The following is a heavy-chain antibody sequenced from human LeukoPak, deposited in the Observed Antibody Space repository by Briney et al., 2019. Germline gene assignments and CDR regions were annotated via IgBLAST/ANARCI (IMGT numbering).Heavy chain of an antibody. Sequence: GGSLRLSCAASGFTFSNYWMTWVRQAPGKGLKWVSTITTGDGNTYYADSVKGRSTVSRDDSKNTLYLQMNSLRAEDTAVYYCAKDGGLWVSAHWGDSWGRGTLVTVSS. D-gene: IGHD7-27*01. V-gene: IGHV3-23*01. CDR3: AKDGGLWVSAHWGDS. CDR2: ITTGDGNT. J-gene: IGHJ4*02. CDR1: GFTFSNYW.